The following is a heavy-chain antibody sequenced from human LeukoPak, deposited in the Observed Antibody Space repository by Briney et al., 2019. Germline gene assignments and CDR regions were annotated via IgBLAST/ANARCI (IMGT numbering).Heavy chain of an antibody. D-gene: IGHD2-15*01. V-gene: IGHV4-59*01. CDR1: GGSISGYY. Sequence: SETLSLTCTVSGGSISGYYWSWIRPPPGKERAYIGNIYNTGSTNYNPSLKSRVTISVDTSKNQFSLKLTSVTAAVTAVYYCARRIPRSAYLDYWGQGTLVTVSS. CDR3: ARRIPRSAYLDY. J-gene: IGHJ4*02. CDR2: IYNTGST.